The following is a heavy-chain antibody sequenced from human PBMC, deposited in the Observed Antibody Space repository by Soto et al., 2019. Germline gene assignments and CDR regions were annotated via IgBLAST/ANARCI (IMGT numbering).Heavy chain of an antibody. V-gene: IGHV4-59*01. CDR3: ERDTGHRSSPANWLDP. J-gene: IGHJ5*02. D-gene: IGHD2-8*02. CDR1: GGSMRSYY. Sequence: PSETLSLTCTVSGGSMRSYYWTWIRQPPGKGLEWIGYIYYAGRTNYNPSLKSRLTISVDTSKNQFSLRLGSVTASDTAVYYCERDTGHRSSPANWLDPWGQGTLVTVSS. CDR2: IYYAGRT.